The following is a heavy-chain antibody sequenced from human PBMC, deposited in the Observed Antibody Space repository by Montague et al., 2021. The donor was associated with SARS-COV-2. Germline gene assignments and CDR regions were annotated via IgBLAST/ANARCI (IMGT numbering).Heavy chain of an antibody. V-gene: IGHV4-34*01. CDR1: GGSFSGYY. Sequence: SETLSLTCAVYGGSFSGYYWNWIRQPPGKGLEWMGEINHSGSTNYNPSLKSRVTMSVDTSKNQFSLKLSSVTAADTAVYYCARGARQGYGFRLGSFDYWGQGTLVTVSS. CDR3: ARGARQGYGFRLGSFDY. J-gene: IGHJ4*02. D-gene: IGHD3-10*01. CDR2: INHSGST.